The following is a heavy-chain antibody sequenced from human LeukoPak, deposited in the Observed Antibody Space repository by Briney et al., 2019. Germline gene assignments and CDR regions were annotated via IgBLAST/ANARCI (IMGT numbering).Heavy chain of an antibody. V-gene: IGHV3-48*03. CDR2: ISSSGGLM. Sequence: PGGSLRLSCVASGLTFSSYEMNWVRQAPGQGLEWVSYISSSGGLMNYADSVKGRFTISRDNAKNSLYLQMNSLRVEDTAFYYCAGGNGHWGQGTLVTVSS. CDR1: GLTFSSYE. D-gene: IGHD4-23*01. CDR3: AGGNGH. J-gene: IGHJ4*02.